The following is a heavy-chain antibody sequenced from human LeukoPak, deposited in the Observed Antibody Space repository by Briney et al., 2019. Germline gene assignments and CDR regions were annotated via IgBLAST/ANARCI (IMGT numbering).Heavy chain of an antibody. V-gene: IGHV1-18*01. Sequence: ASVKVSCKASGYTFTSYGISWVRQAPGQGLEWLGWISTYSGNTEYAQKFRGRVTVTTDMSTSTAYMELRSLRSDDTAMYFCARDTDWDNSGWFHFLDHWGQGTLVTVSS. CDR2: ISTYSGNT. J-gene: IGHJ4*02. CDR1: GYTFTSYG. CDR3: ARDTDWDNSGWFHFLDH. D-gene: IGHD6-19*01.